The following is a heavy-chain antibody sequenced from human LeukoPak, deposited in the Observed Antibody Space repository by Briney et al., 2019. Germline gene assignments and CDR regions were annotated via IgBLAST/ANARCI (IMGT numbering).Heavy chain of an antibody. J-gene: IGHJ2*01. D-gene: IGHD1-1*01. CDR1: GFTFSSYG. Sequence: GMSLRLSCAASGFTFSSYGIHWVRQAPGKGLEWVAVIGYDGSAKFYADSVKGRFTTSRDNSKNTLYLQMNSLRPEDTALYYCAKEGGNTYVNSYWYFDLWGRGSLVTVSP. V-gene: IGHV3-30*18. CDR2: IGYDGSAK. CDR3: AKEGGNTYVNSYWYFDL.